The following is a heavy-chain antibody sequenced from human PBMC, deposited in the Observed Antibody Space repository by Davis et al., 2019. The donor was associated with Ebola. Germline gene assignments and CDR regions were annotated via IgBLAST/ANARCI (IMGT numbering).Heavy chain of an antibody. CDR3: ARGLTARDFWSGYPPYYMDV. CDR1: GGSFSGYY. D-gene: IGHD3-3*01. Sequence: SETLSLTCAVYGGSFSGYYWSWIRQPPGKGLEWIGEINHSGSTNYNPSLKSRVTISVDTSKNQFSLKLSSVTAADTAVYYCARGLTARDFWSGYPPYYMDVWGKGTTVTVSS. CDR2: INHSGST. J-gene: IGHJ6*03. V-gene: IGHV4-34*01.